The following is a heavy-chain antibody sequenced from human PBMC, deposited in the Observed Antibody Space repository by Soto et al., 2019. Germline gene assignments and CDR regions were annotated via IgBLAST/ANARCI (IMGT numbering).Heavy chain of an antibody. Sequence: GGSLRLSCAASGFTFDDYTMHWVRQAPGKGLEWVSLITWDGDSTYYTDSVKGRFTISRDNSKNSLYLQMNSLGTEDTALYFCAKDGGQRTTIFGVVTYFFDYWGQGTLVTVSS. V-gene: IGHV3-43*01. CDR2: ITWDGDST. CDR1: GFTFDDYT. D-gene: IGHD3-3*01. J-gene: IGHJ4*02. CDR3: AKDGGQRTTIFGVVTYFFDY.